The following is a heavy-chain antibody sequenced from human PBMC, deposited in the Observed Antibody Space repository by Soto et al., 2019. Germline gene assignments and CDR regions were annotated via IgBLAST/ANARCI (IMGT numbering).Heavy chain of an antibody. CDR1: GFTFNTYA. V-gene: IGHV3-30-3*01. CDR3: ARPILYSLGDWFEP. J-gene: IGHJ5*02. D-gene: IGHD2-8*01. Sequence: QVQLVESGGGVVLPGRSLRLSCAASGFTFNTYAMHWVRQAPGKGLEWVAIISFDGSAKYYADSVKGRFTISRDNSKNTLYLQMNSLGPEYTAVYYCARPILYSLGDWFEPWGQGTLVTVSS. CDR2: ISFDGSAK.